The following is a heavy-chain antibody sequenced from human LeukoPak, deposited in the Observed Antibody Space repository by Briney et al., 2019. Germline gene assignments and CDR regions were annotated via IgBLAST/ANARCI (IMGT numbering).Heavy chain of an antibody. CDR2: INTNTGTP. CDR3: ARYSNGWYDS. J-gene: IGHJ5*01. D-gene: IGHD6-19*01. Sequence: ASVKVSCKASGYTFTSYYMHWVRQAPGQGFEWMGWINTNTGTPTYAQGFTGRFVFSLDTSVSTAYLQISSLKAEDTAVYYCARYSNGWYDSWGQGTLVTVSS. V-gene: IGHV7-4-1*02. CDR1: GYTFTSYY.